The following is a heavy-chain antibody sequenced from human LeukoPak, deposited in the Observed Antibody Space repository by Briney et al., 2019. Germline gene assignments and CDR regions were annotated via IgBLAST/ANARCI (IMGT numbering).Heavy chain of an antibody. D-gene: IGHD3-10*01. CDR3: AKSLGEFNDYYYGMDV. CDR2: ISWNSGSI. Sequence: PGGSLRLSCAASGFTFDDYAMHWVRQAPGKGLEWVSGISWNSGSIGYADSVKGRFTISRDNAKNSLYLEMNSLRAEDTALYYCAKSLGEFNDYYYGMDVWGQGTTVTVSS. V-gene: IGHV3-9*01. CDR1: GFTFDDYA. J-gene: IGHJ6*02.